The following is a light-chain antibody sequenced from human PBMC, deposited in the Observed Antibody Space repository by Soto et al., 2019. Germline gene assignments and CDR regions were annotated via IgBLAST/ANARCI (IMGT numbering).Light chain of an antibody. Sequence: QSALTQPPSVSGSPGQSITISCTGTSSDVGYWNLVSWYQQHPDKAPKLMIYEGSKRPAGVSSRFSGSKSGNTASLTISGLQAEDEADYYCCSYGSNSTVFGTGTKVTVL. CDR1: SSDVGYWNL. J-gene: IGLJ1*01. CDR2: EGS. V-gene: IGLV2-23*03. CDR3: CSYGSNSTV.